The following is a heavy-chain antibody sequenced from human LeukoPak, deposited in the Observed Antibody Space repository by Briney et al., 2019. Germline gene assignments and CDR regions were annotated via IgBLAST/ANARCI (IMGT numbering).Heavy chain of an antibody. J-gene: IGHJ3*02. CDR2: IHYSGGA. CDR1: GGSLRSANHF. Sequence: SQSLCLTCTVSGGSLRSANHFCSWLRQHPGKGLEWIAYIHYSGGAHYNPSLESRVTISVDSSKNQFSLKLSSVTAADTALYYCAREVNVPTTSDAFDIWGQGTMVTVSS. V-gene: IGHV4-31*03. CDR3: AREVNVPTTSDAFDI. D-gene: IGHD5-12*01.